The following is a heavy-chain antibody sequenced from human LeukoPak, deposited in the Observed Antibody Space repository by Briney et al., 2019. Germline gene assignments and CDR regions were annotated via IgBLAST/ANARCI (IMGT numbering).Heavy chain of an antibody. CDR2: MNPNSGNT. CDR3: ARDTGYSSGFIVGY. J-gene: IGHJ4*02. V-gene: IGHV1-8*01. D-gene: IGHD2-15*01. Sequence: VASVKVSCKASGYTFTSYDINWVRQATGQGLEWMGWMNPNSGNTGYAQKFQGRVTMTRNTSISTAYMELSSLRSEDTAVYYCARDTGYSSGFIVGYWGQGTLVTVSS. CDR1: GYTFTSYD.